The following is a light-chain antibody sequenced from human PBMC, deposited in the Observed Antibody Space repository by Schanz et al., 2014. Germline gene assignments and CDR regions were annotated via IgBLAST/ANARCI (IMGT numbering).Light chain of an antibody. Sequence: EIVLTQSPGTLSLSPGERATLSCRASQSVSSSYLAWYQQKPGQAPRLLIYGASSRATGIPDRFSGSGSGTDFTLTISSLEPEDFAVYYCQQRSNFPLTFGGGTKVEIK. V-gene: IGKV3D-20*02. CDR1: QSVSSSY. CDR3: QQRSNFPLT. CDR2: GAS. J-gene: IGKJ4*01.